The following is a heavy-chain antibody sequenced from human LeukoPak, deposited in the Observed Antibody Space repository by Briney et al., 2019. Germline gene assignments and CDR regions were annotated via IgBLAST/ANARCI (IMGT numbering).Heavy chain of an antibody. D-gene: IGHD3-3*01. CDR1: GFTFSNYG. CDR3: AKGFFWSGYYPFDY. J-gene: IGHJ4*02. V-gene: IGHV3-30*02. CDR2: IRYDGSNK. Sequence: PGGSLRLSCAASGFTFSNYGMHWVRQAPGKGLEWVAFIRYDGSNKYYADSVKGRFTISRDNSKNTLYLQMNSLRAEDTAVYYCAKGFFWSGYYPFDYWGQGTLVTVSS.